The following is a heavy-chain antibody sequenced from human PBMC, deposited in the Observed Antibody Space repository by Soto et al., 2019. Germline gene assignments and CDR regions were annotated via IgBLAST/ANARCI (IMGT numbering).Heavy chain of an antibody. CDR1: GFTFSSYA. V-gene: IGHV3-30-3*01. Sequence: LRLSCAASGFTFSSYAMHWVRQAPGKGLEWVAVISYDGSNKYYADSVKGRFTISRDNSKNTLYLQMNSLRAEDTAVYYCAREGLSSGWYSYYYYYGMDVWGQGTTVTVSS. J-gene: IGHJ6*02. CDR3: AREGLSSGWYSYYYYYGMDV. CDR2: ISYDGSNK. D-gene: IGHD6-19*01.